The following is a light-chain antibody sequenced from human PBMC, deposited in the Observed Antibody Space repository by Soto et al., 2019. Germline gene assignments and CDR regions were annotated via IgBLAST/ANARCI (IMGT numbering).Light chain of an antibody. CDR2: SNN. V-gene: IGLV1-44*01. Sequence: QSVLTQPPSASGTPGQRVAISCSGSSSNIGSNTVNWYQQLPGTAPNLLIYSNNQRPSGVPVRFSGSKSGTSASLAISGLQSEDEADYCCAAWDDSLNAYVFGTGTKVTVL. J-gene: IGLJ1*01. CDR3: AAWDDSLNAYV. CDR1: SSNIGSNT.